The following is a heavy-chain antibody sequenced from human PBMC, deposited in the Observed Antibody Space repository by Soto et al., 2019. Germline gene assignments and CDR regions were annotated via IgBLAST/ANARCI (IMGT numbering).Heavy chain of an antibody. V-gene: IGHV3-7*01. J-gene: IGHJ6*02. Sequence: TGGSLRLSCAASGFTFSAYWMNWVRQSPGKGLEWVANIKQDGSEKDYVASVKGLFAISRDNAKDSLFLQMNNLRAEDTAVYYCVRDWSTFWGMDVWGQGTTVTVSS. CDR3: VRDWSTFWGMDV. CDR2: IKQDGSEK. CDR1: GFTFSAYW.